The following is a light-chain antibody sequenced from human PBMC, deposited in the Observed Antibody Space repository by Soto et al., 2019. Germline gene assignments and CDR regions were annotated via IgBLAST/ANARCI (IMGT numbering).Light chain of an antibody. CDR3: QQFASSPRT. V-gene: IGKV3-20*01. CDR2: GAS. Sequence: EIVLTQPPGTLSLSPGERATLSCRASQSVSSSYLAWYQQKPGQAPRLLIYGASSRATGIPDRFSGSGSGTDFTLTISRLEPEDFAVYYRQQFASSPRTFGRGTKVDIK. CDR1: QSVSSSY. J-gene: IGKJ1*01.